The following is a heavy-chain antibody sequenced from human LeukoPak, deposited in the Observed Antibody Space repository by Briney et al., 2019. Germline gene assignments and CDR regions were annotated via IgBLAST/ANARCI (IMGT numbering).Heavy chain of an antibody. V-gene: IGHV1-2*02. CDR1: GYTSTAYY. CDR2: INPNSGGT. J-gene: IGHJ4*02. D-gene: IGHD3-9*01. CDR3: ARGDHYDVLTGFQTPSHLSDY. Sequence: GASVKVSCKASGYTSTAYYVHWVRQAPGQGLEWMGWINPNSGGTNYAQKFQGRVTMTRDTSISTAYMELSSLRSDDTAVYYCARGDHYDVLTGFQTPSHLSDYWGQGTLVTVSS.